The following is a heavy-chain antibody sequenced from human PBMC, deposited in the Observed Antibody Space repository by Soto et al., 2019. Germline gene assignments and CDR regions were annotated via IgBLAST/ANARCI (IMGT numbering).Heavy chain of an antibody. V-gene: IGHV3-43*01. Sequence: PGGSLRLSCAASGFPFDAYVMHWVRQGPWKGLEWVSLITWDGGSTYYADSVKGRFTISRDNSENSLYLQMNSLRPEDTALYYCAKGNYYDSSGYYYFDYWGQGTLVTVSS. CDR3: AKGNYYDSSGYYYFDY. D-gene: IGHD3-22*01. CDR1: GFPFDAYV. CDR2: ITWDGGST. J-gene: IGHJ4*02.